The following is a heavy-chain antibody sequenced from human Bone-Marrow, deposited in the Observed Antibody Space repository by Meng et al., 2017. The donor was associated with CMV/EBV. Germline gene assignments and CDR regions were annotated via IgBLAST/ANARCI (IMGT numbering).Heavy chain of an antibody. CDR3: ARGRVRFWEWVSAYYFDY. J-gene: IGHJ4*02. CDR2: INHSGST. V-gene: IGHV4-39*07. D-gene: IGHD3-3*01. CDR1: GCPITSSNSY. Sequence: SETLSLSCTASGCPITSSNSYWGWIRQPPGKGLEWIGEINHSGSTNYNPSLKSRVTISVDTSKNQFYLKLSSVTAADTAVYYCARGRVRFWEWVSAYYFDYWGQGTLVTVSS.